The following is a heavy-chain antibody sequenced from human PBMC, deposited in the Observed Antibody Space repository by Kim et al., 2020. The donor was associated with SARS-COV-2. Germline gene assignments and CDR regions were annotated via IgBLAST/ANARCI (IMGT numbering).Heavy chain of an antibody. D-gene: IGHD3-3*01. CDR1: GFTFSSYA. V-gene: IGHV3-30*04. CDR2: ISYDGSNK. J-gene: IGHJ5*01. Sequence: GGSLRLSCAASGFTFSSYAMHWVRQAPGKGLEWVAVISYDGSNKYYADSVKGRFTISRDNSKNTLYLQMNSLRAEDTAVYYCARGTTYYDFWSGFDYWG. CDR3: ARGTTYYDFWSGFDY.